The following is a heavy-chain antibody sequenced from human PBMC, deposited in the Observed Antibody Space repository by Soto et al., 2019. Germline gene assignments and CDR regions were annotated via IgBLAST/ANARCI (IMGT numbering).Heavy chain of an antibody. CDR2: ISVSGGST. J-gene: IGHJ2*01. V-gene: IGHV3-23*01. CDR3: AKDWEVEPRLVRDSYFDH. CDR1: GFTFSSYG. Sequence: EVQLLESGGGLVQPGGSLRLSCAASGFTFSSYGMSWVRQAPGKGLEWVSAISVSGGSTYYADSVKGRFTISRDNSKNTLYLQMNSLSAGATAVSDYAKDWEVEPRLVRDSYFDHWGQGTLVTVSS. D-gene: IGHD6-25*01.